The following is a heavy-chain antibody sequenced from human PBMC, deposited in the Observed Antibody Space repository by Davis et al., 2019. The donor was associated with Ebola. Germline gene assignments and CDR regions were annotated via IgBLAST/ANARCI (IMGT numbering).Heavy chain of an antibody. CDR1: GFTFSSYG. D-gene: IGHD2-2*01. Sequence: GESLKISCAASGFTFSSYGMHWVRQAPGKGLEWVAVIWYDGSNKYYADSVKGRFTISRDNSKNTLYLQMNSLRAEDTAVYYCAKSKTDCSSTSCYRWDYYYYGMDVWGQGTTVTVSS. J-gene: IGHJ6*02. V-gene: IGHV3-33*06. CDR3: AKSKTDCSSTSCYRWDYYYYGMDV. CDR2: IWYDGSNK.